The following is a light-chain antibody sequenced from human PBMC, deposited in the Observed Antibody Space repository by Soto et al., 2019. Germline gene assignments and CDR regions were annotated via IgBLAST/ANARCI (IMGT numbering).Light chain of an antibody. CDR1: SRDIGAYNL. CDR2: EVR. V-gene: IGLV2-14*01. Sequence: QSVLTQPASLSGSPGQSITISCSGTSRDIGAYNLVSWYQQLPGKAPKPLIYEVRSRPSGISYRFSGSKSGTTASLTISSLLPEDEADYYCSAYTSRSTLVFGGGTKVTVL. CDR3: SAYTSRSTLV. J-gene: IGLJ2*01.